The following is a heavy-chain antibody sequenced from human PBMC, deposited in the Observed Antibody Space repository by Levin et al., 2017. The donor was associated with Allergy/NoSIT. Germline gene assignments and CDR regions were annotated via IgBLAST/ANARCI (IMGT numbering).Heavy chain of an antibody. D-gene: IGHD3-10*01. CDR1: GFTSSTYS. J-gene: IGHJ5*02. CDR2: IGAIADAI. V-gene: IGHV3-48*01. Sequence: SCAASGFTSSTYSMNWVRQAPGKGLEWIAHIGAIADAIEYAGSVKGRFTIFRDKAKNSVHLQMSSLSGEDTAIYFCARDASGTYRYWFDLWGQGILVTVSS. CDR3: ARDASGTYRYWFDL.